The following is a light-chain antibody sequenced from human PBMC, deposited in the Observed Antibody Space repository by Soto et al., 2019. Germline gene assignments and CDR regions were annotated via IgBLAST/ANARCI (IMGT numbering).Light chain of an antibody. CDR2: EVS. CDR3: SSYAGSNNFVV. CDR1: SSDVGGYNY. J-gene: IGLJ2*01. V-gene: IGLV2-8*01. Sequence: QSALTRPPSASGSRGQSVTISCTGTSSDVGGYNYVSWYQQHPGKAPKLMIYEVSKRPSGVPDRFSGSKSGNTASLTVSGLQAEDEADYYCSSYAGSNNFVVFGGGTKLTVL.